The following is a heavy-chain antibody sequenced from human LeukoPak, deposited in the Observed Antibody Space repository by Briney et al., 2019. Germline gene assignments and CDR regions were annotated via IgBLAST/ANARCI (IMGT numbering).Heavy chain of an antibody. CDR3: ARDGEMATID. Sequence: ASVKVSCKASGGTFSSYAIIWVRQAPGQGLEWMGGIIPIFGTANYAQKFQGRVTITTDESTSTAYMELSSLRSEDTAVYYCARDGEMATIDWGQGTLVTVSS. D-gene: IGHD5-24*01. CDR2: IIPIFGTA. V-gene: IGHV1-69*05. J-gene: IGHJ4*02. CDR1: GGTFSSYA.